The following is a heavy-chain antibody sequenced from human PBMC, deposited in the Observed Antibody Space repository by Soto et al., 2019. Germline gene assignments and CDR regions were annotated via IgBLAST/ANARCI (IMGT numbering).Heavy chain of an antibody. J-gene: IGHJ4*02. CDR2: ISAYNGNT. CDR1: GYTFTSYG. CDR3: ARAVHAGTLVVPAAMNY. Sequence: QGQLVQSGAEVKKPGASVKVSCKASGYTFTSYGISWVRQAPGQGLEWMGWISAYNGNTNYAQKLQGRVTMTTDTSTSTGYMELRSLRSDNTAVYYYARAVHAGTLVVPAAMNYWGQGPLVTVSS. V-gene: IGHV1-18*01. D-gene: IGHD2-2*01.